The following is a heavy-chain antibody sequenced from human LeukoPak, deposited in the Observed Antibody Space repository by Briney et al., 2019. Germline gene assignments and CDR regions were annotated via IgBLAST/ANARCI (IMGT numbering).Heavy chain of an antibody. Sequence: SETLSLTCTVSGDSISSYYWSWIRQPPGKGLEWVGYIYYSGITNYNPSLKSRVTISVDTSKNQFSLRLSSMTAADTALYYCARDRSNNWFDPWGQGTLVTVSS. CDR3: ARDRSNNWFDP. CDR2: IYYSGIT. CDR1: GDSISSYY. V-gene: IGHV4-59*01. D-gene: IGHD2-2*01. J-gene: IGHJ5*02.